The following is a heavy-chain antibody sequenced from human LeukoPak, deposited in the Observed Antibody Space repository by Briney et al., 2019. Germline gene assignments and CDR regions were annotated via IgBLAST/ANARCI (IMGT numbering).Heavy chain of an antibody. CDR3: ARGFIAAGYSFSHYMDV. V-gene: IGHV4-34*01. J-gene: IGHJ6*03. CDR2: INHSGST. D-gene: IGHD6-13*01. CDR1: GGSFSGYY. Sequence: SETLSLTCAVYGGSFSGYYWSWIRQPPGKGLEWVGEINHSGSTNYNPSLKSRVTISVDTSKNQFSLKLSSVTAADTAVYYCARGFIAAGYSFSHYMDVWGKGTTVTVSS.